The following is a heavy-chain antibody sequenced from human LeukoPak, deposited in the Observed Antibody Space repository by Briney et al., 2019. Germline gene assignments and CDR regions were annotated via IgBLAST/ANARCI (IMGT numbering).Heavy chain of an antibody. V-gene: IGHV4-4*07. D-gene: IGHD1-26*01. CDR1: GGSISSYY. CDR3: ARENSGSYREFDY. Sequence: SETLSLTCTVSGGSISSYYWTWIRQPAGKGLEWIGRIYPSGSTNYNPSLKSRVTMSVDTSKNQFSLKLSYVTAADTAVYYCARENSGSYREFDYWGQGTLVTVSS. J-gene: IGHJ4*02. CDR2: IYPSGST.